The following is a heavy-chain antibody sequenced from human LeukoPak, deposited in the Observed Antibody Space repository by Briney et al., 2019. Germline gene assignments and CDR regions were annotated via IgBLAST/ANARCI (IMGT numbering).Heavy chain of an antibody. CDR3: ARDSRRGYSYGYDY. CDR2: INTYNVNT. J-gene: IGHJ4*02. D-gene: IGHD5-18*01. V-gene: IGHV1-18*01. CDR1: GYTFSSYG. Sequence: ASVTVSCTASGYTFSSYGVSWVRQAPGQGLEWMGWINTYNVNTNYAQKFQGRVTLTTDASTSTAYMELRSLRSDDTAVYYCARDSRRGYSYGYDYWGQGTLVTVSS.